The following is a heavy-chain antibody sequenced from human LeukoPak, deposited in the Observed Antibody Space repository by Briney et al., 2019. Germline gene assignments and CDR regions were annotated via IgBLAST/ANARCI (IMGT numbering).Heavy chain of an antibody. D-gene: IGHD3-22*01. Sequence: SLKLSCKASRGTFNSDAISRVRQAPGQGLERKGGIIPIFGTANYAQKFQGRVTITTDESTSTAYMELSSLRSEDTAVYYCAGDSYESSGYFSQDAFDIGGQGTMVTVSS. V-gene: IGHV1-69*05. J-gene: IGHJ3*02. CDR2: IIPIFGTA. CDR3: AGDSYESSGYFSQDAFDI. CDR1: RGTFNSDA.